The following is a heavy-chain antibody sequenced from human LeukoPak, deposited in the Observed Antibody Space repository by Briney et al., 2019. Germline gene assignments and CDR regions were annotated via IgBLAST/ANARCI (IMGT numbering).Heavy chain of an antibody. CDR2: ISSGSRYI. Sequence: GGSLRLSCAASGFTFSSYSMCWVPQAPGKGLEWGLSISSGSRYIYYTDSVRGTFTISTDTTTSSLYLHMYNLRDADTGLFYFESSIGISAGPTGHYFDYWGQGTLVTVSS. CDR3: ESSIGISAGPTGHYFDY. V-gene: IGHV3-21*01. D-gene: IGHD4-17*01. CDR1: GFTFSSYS. J-gene: IGHJ4*02.